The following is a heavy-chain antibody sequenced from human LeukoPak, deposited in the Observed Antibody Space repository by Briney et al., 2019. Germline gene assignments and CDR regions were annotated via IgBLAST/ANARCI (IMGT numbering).Heavy chain of an antibody. CDR3: ARGGAYCGGHCYLDFDS. CDR1: GGSISSYY. J-gene: IGHJ4*02. CDR2: IYSSGST. Sequence: SETLSLTCTVSGGSISSYYWSWIRQPPGKGLEWIGYIYSSGSTNYNPSLESRVTISVDTSKNQFSLKLISVTAADTAVYYCARGGAYCGGHCYLDFDSWGQGTLVTVSS. D-gene: IGHD2-21*02. V-gene: IGHV4-59*01.